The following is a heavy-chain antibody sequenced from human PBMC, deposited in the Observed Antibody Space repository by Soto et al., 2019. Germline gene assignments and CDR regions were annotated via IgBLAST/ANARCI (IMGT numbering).Heavy chain of an antibody. Sequence: SETLSLTCTVSGGSISSDNYYWSWIRQHPGKGLEWIGYIHYSGTAHYNTSLKSRVTISVDPSKNQFSLTLSPVTAADTAVYYCAVGQYLAWSPYWGQGALVTVSS. D-gene: IGHD2-15*01. CDR1: GGSISSDNYY. CDR3: AVGQYLAWSPY. V-gene: IGHV4-30-4*01. J-gene: IGHJ4*02. CDR2: IHYSGTA.